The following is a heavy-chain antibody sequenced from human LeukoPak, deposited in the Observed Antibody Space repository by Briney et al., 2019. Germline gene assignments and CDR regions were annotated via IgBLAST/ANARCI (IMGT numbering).Heavy chain of an antibody. D-gene: IGHD6-13*01. J-gene: IGHJ6*02. CDR3: AREAVQSSSWFTYYYYYGMDV. CDR1: GFTFSSYW. Sequence: GGSLRLSCAASGFTFSSYWMSWVRQAPGKGLEWVANIKQDGSEKYYVDSVKGRFTISRDNAKNSLYPQMNSLRAEDTAVYYCAREAVQSSSWFTYYYYYGMDVWGQGTTVTVSS. CDR2: IKQDGSEK. V-gene: IGHV3-7*01.